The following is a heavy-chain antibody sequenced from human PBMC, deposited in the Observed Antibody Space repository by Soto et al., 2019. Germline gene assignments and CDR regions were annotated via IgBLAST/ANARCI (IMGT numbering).Heavy chain of an antibody. D-gene: IGHD5-18*01. CDR3: AHHGYSYGYDY. V-gene: IGHV3-30*03. CDR2: ISYDGSNK. Sequence: GGSLRLSCAASGFTFSSYGMHWVRQAPGKGLEWVAVISYDGSNKYYADSVKGRFTISRDNSKSTLYLQMNSLRAEDTAVYYCAHHGYSYGYDYWGQGTLVTVSS. CDR1: GFTFSSYG. J-gene: IGHJ4*02.